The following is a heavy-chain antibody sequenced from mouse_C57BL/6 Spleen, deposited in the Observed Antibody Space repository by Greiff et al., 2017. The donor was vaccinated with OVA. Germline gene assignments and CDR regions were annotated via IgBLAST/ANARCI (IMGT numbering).Heavy chain of an antibody. D-gene: IGHD1-1*02. J-gene: IGHJ3*01. V-gene: IGHV1-62-2*01. CDR1: GYTFTEYT. Sequence: QVQLQQSGAELVKPGASVKLSCKASGYTFTEYTIHWVKQRSGQGLEWIGWYYPGSGSIKYNEKFKDKATLTADKSASKVYMELSRLTSEDSAVYFCARHDTMGAWFAYWGQGTLVTVSA. CDR2: YYPGSGSI. CDR3: ARHDTMGAWFAY.